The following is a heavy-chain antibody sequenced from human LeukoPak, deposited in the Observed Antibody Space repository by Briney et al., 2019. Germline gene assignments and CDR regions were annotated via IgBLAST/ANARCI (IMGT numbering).Heavy chain of an antibody. CDR1: GGTFSSYA. CDR3: ARSFRTDGSSWYRGWFDP. Sequence: SVKVSCKASGGTFSSYAISWVRQAPGQGLEWMGGIIPIFGTANYAQKFQGGVTITTDESTSTAYMELSSLRSEDTAVYYCARSFRTDGSSWYRGWFDPWGQGTLVTVSS. CDR2: IIPIFGTA. D-gene: IGHD6-13*01. V-gene: IGHV1-69*05. J-gene: IGHJ5*02.